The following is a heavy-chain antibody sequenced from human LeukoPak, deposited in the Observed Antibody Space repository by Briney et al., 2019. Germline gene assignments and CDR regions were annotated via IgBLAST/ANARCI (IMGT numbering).Heavy chain of an antibody. CDR1: GFSFSTYW. J-gene: IGHJ4*02. D-gene: IGHD2-2*01. Sequence: GGSLRLSCAASGFSFSTYWMSWVRQAPGKGLEWVATIRQDGSEKHSVDFVEGRFTISRDNAQNSLYLQMISLRVEDTAIYYCGRGCERASSPYFFDYWAQGPLVPVPS. CDR2: IRQDGSEK. CDR3: GRGCERASSPYFFDY. V-gene: IGHV3-7*03.